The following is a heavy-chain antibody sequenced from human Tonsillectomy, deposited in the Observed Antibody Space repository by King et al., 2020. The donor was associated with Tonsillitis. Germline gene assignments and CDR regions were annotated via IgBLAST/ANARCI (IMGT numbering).Heavy chain of an antibody. CDR3: ARGHDSDFWSLYYYYGLDV. CDR2: ISYDGSNK. Sequence: VQLVESGGGVVQPGRSLRLSCAASGFTFSTYAMHWVRQAPGKGLEWVALISYDGSNKYYTDSVKGRFTISRDNSKNTLFLQMNSLRAEDTAVYYCARGHDSDFWSLYYYYGLDVWGQGTTVTVSS. CDR1: GFTFSTYA. J-gene: IGHJ6*02. D-gene: IGHD3-3*01. V-gene: IGHV3-30-3*01.